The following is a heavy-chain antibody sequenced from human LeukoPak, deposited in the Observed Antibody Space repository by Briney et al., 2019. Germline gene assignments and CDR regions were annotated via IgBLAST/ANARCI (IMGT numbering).Heavy chain of an antibody. J-gene: IGHJ6*03. V-gene: IGHV3-30*04. CDR1: GFTFSSYA. D-gene: IGHD4-11*01. CDR2: ISFDGNNK. Sequence: GVSLRLSCAASGFTFSSYAMHWVRQAPGKGLEWVAVISFDGNNKYYADSVKGRFTISRDNSKNTLYLQMKSLRVEDTAVYYCARGVPKTSYYYYYMDVWGKGTTVTVSS. CDR3: ARGVPKTSYYYYYMDV.